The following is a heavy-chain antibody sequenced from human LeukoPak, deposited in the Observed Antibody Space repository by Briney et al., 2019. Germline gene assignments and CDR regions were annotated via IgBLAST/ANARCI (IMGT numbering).Heavy chain of an antibody. CDR1: GFIFRSFG. CDR2: VGYDGDKR. V-gene: IGHV3-30*18. D-gene: IGHD6-6*01. CDR3: AKDQSYSTSAFDY. J-gene: IGHJ4*02. Sequence: PGKSLRLSCAASGFIFRSFGMHWVRQSPGKGLEWLAVVGYDGDKRDYADSVKGRFTISRDNSKNTLYLQMNSLRAEDTAVYYCAKDQSYSTSAFDYWGQGTLVTVSS.